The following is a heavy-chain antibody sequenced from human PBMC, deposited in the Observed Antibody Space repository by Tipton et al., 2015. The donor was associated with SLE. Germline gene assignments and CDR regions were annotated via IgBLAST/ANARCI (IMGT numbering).Heavy chain of an antibody. Sequence: SLRLSCAASGSSFSSHAISWVRQAPGKGLEWVSVTYRGGTSYYVGSVRGRFTSSRDDSKNTLFLQMDSLTAEDTAVYYCARDRVVGAEGGGYYLDYWGQGTLVTVSS. CDR1: GSSFSSHA. CDR2: TYRGGTS. V-gene: IGHV3-23*03. D-gene: IGHD1-26*01. J-gene: IGHJ4*02. CDR3: ARDRVVGAEGGGYYLDY.